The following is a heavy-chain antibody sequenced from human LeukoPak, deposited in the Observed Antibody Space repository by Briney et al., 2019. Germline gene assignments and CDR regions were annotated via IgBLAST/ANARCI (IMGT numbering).Heavy chain of an antibody. Sequence: GGSLRLSCAASGFTFSSSAMSWVRQVPGKGLEWVSGISASGGSTYYADSVRGRFTISRDNSKNTLYVQMNSLRDEDTAVYYCARESDSSGYYLHFDYWGQGTLVTVSS. J-gene: IGHJ4*02. CDR1: GFTFSSSA. V-gene: IGHV3-23*01. CDR3: ARESDSSGYYLHFDY. D-gene: IGHD3-22*01. CDR2: ISASGGST.